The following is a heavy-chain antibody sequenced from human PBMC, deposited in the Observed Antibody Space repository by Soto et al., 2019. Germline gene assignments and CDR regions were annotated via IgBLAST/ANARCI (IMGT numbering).Heavy chain of an antibody. CDR3: ARYTDSSGYNPWGMDV. J-gene: IGHJ6*02. CDR1: GGSISSGGYY. V-gene: IGHV4-31*03. CDR2: IYYSGST. Sequence: LSLTCTVSGGSISSGGYYWSWIRQHPGKGLEWIGYIYYSGSTYYNPSLKSRVTISVDTSKNQFSLKLSSVTAADTAVYYCARYTDSSGYNPWGMDVWGQGTTVTVSS. D-gene: IGHD3-22*01.